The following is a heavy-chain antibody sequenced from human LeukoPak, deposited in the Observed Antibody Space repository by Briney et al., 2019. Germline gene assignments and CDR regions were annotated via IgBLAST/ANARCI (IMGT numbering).Heavy chain of an antibody. D-gene: IGHD3-10*01. CDR1: GFTFSSYG. Sequence: TGRSLRLSCAASGFTFSSYGMHWVRQAPGKGLEWVAVIWYDGSNKYYADSVKGRFTISRDNSKNTLYLQMNSLRAEDTAVYYCARDRGTMVRGEGGEWDPWCQGTLVTVSS. J-gene: IGHJ5*02. V-gene: IGHV3-33*01. CDR2: IWYDGSNK. CDR3: ARDRGTMVRGEGGEWDP.